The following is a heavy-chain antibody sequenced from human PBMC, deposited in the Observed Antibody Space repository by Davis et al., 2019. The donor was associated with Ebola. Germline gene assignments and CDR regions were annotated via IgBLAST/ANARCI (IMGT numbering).Heavy chain of an antibody. CDR1: GFTFNTFW. CDR3: VRRDYTAYLPLDQ. Sequence: PGGSLRLSCAASGFTFNTFWMHWVRQVPGKGLVWVSRINSDGSSASYADSVKGRFTISRDNAKNTVFLQMDSLRAEDTAVYYCVRRDYTAYLPLDQWGQGALVTVSS. J-gene: IGHJ4*02. D-gene: IGHD3-16*01. V-gene: IGHV3-74*01. CDR2: INSDGSSA.